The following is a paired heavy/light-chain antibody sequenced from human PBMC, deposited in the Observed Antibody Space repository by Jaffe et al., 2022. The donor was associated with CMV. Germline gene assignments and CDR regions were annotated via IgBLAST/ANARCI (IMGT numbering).Light chain of an antibody. Sequence: SYELTQPPSVSVSPGQTARITCSGDALPKQYAYWYQQKPGQAPVLVIYKDSERPSGIPERFSGSSSGTTVTLTISGVQAEDEADYYCQSADSSGTSWVFGGGTKLTVL. V-gene: IGLV3-25*03. J-gene: IGLJ3*02. CDR3: QSADSSGTSWV. CDR2: KDS. CDR1: ALPKQY.
Heavy chain of an antibody. CDR3: AVATVPDYYGMDV. D-gene: IGHD4-17*01. J-gene: IGHJ6*02. Sequence: QVQLQESGPGLVKPSETLSLTCTVSGGSISSYYWSWIRQPAGKGLEWIGRIYTSGSTNYNPSLKSRVTMSVDTSKNQFSLKLSSVTAADTAVYYCAVATVPDYYGMDVWGQGTTVTVSS. CDR2: IYTSGST. CDR1: GGSISSYY. V-gene: IGHV4-4*07.